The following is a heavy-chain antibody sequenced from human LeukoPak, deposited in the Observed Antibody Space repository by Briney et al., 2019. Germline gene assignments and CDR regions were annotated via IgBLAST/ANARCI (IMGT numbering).Heavy chain of an antibody. D-gene: IGHD4-17*01. CDR1: GYSFTSYW. J-gene: IGHJ3*02. Sequence: GESLKISCKGSGYSFTSYWIGWVRQMPGKGLEWMGIIYPGDSDTRYSPSFQGQVTISADKSISTAYLQWSSLKASDTAMYYCARTTVTTRGTAGAFDIWGQGTMVTVSS. CDR3: ARTTVTTRGTAGAFDI. CDR2: IYPGDSDT. V-gene: IGHV5-51*01.